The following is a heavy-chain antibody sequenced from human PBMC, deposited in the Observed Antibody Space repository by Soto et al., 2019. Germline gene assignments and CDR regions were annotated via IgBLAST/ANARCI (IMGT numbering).Heavy chain of an antibody. V-gene: IGHV3-48*01. CDR1: GFTFSSYS. D-gene: IGHD3-3*01. CDR3: AKDSHYNFWEHRGAWTYYCYYGLDV. Sequence: PGGSLRLSCAASGFTFSSYSMNWVRQAPGKGLEWVSYISSSSSTIYYADSVKGRFTISRDNSKNTLYLQMNSLRAEDTAVYYCAKDSHYNFWEHRGAWTYYCYYGLDVWGQGTTVNVSS. CDR2: ISSSSSTI. J-gene: IGHJ6*02.